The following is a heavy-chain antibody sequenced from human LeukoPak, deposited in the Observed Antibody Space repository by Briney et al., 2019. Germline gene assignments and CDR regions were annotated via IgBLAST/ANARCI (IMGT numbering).Heavy chain of an antibody. V-gene: IGHV4-59*01. Sequence: KSSETLSLTCTVSGGSISSYYWSWIRRPPGKGLEWIGYIYYSGSTNYNPSLKSRVTISVDTSKNQFSLKLSSVTAADTAVYYCARGFRSSSSSHHYYYYMDVWGKGTTVTVSS. D-gene: IGHD6-6*01. J-gene: IGHJ6*03. CDR1: GGSISSYY. CDR3: ARGFRSSSSSHHYYYYMDV. CDR2: IYYSGST.